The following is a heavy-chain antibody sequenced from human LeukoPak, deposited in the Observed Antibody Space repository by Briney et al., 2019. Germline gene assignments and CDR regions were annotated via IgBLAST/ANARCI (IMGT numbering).Heavy chain of an antibody. J-gene: IGHJ6*02. V-gene: IGHV4-59*08. CDR1: GGSISSYY. CDR2: IYYSGST. CDR3: ARRAAITYYYYGMDV. D-gene: IGHD2-2*01. Sequence: SETLSLTCTVSGGSISSYYWSWIRQPPGKGLEWIGYIYYSGSTNYNPSLESRVTISVDTSKNQFSLKLSSVTAADTAVYYCARRAAITYYYYGMDVWGQGTTVTVSS.